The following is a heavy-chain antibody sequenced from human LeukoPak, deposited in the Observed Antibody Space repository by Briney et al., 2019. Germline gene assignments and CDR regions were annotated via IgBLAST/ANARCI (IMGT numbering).Heavy chain of an antibody. CDR3: ARDSAEHGSGSFDY. Sequence: SETLSLTCTVSGGSISGYYWSWIRQPPGKGLEWIGYIYHSGSTNYNPSLKGRVTMSVDTSKNQFSLKLSSVTAADTAVYYCARDSAEHGSGSFDYWGQGTLVTVSS. CDR1: GGSISGYY. CDR2: IYHSGST. D-gene: IGHD3-10*01. J-gene: IGHJ4*02. V-gene: IGHV4-59*12.